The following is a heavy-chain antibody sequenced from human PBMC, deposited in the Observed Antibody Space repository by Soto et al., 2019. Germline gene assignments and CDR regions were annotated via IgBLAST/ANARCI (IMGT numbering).Heavy chain of an antibody. J-gene: IGHJ4*02. CDR1: GYAFTTYG. V-gene: IGHV1-18*01. CDR2: ISAHNGNT. CDR3: ARGRYGDY. Sequence: QVHLVQSGAEAKKPGASVKVSCKGSGYAFTTYGITWVRQAPGQGLEWMGWISAHNGNTNYAQKLQGRVTVTRDTSTSTAYMELRSLRSDDTAVYYCARGRYGDYGGQGARVTVSS. D-gene: IGHD1-1*01.